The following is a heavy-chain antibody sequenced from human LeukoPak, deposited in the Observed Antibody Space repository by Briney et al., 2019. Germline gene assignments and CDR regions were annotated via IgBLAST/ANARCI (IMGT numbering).Heavy chain of an antibody. J-gene: IGHJ3*02. D-gene: IGHD3-22*01. V-gene: IGHV4-59*08. CDR3: ARCPGYYYDSSGYPTDALDI. CDR1: GGSISSYY. Sequence: SETLSLTCTVSGGSISSYYWSWIRQPPGKGLEWIGYIYYSGSTNYNPSLKSRVTISVDTSKNQFSLKLSSVTAADTAVYYCARCPGYYYDSSGYPTDALDIWGQGTMVTVSS. CDR2: IYYSGST.